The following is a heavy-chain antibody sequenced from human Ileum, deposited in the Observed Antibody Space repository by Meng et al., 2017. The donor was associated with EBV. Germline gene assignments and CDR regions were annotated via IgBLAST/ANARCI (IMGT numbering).Heavy chain of an antibody. Sequence: VPLQEWGPGLVKPSEPRSLTCSLSGGSVSRDSYHWSWIRQSPGRGLEWIGHTYGSDINYSPSFQSRVTISIDTAKNQLFLKLTSVTAADTAMYYCAYYRVGRGGVGSWGQGTLVTVSS. CDR2: TYGSDI. V-gene: IGHV4-61*01. D-gene: IGHD3-16*01. CDR1: GGSVSRDSYH. CDR3: AYYRVGRGGVGS. J-gene: IGHJ4*02.